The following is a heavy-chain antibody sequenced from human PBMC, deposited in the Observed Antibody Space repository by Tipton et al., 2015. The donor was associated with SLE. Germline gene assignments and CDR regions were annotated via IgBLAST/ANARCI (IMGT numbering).Heavy chain of an antibody. D-gene: IGHD6-19*01. CDR3: ASGRAVAGGDYFDY. CDR1: GGSISSYY. V-gene: IGHV4-59*01. Sequence: TLSLTCTVSGGSISSYYWSWIRQPPGKGLERIGYIYYSGSTNYNPSLKSRVTISVDTSKNQFSLKLSSVTAADTAVYYCASGRAVAGGDYFDYWGQGTLVTVSS. J-gene: IGHJ4*02. CDR2: IYYSGST.